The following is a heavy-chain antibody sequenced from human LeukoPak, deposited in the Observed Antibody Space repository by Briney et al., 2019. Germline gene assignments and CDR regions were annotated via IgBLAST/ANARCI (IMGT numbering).Heavy chain of an antibody. V-gene: IGHV1-8*01. Sequence: GASVKVSCKASGYTFTSYDINWVRQATGQGLEWMGWMNPNSGNTGYAQKFQGRVTMTRHTSISTAYMELSSLRSEDTAVYYCARGGAVAGTDKYYFDYWGQGTLVTVSP. CDR1: GYTFTSYD. CDR2: MNPNSGNT. CDR3: ARGGAVAGTDKYYFDY. J-gene: IGHJ4*02. D-gene: IGHD6-19*01.